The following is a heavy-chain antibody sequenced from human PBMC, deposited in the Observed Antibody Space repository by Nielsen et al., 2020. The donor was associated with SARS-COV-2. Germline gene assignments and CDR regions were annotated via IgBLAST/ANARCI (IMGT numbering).Heavy chain of an antibody. Sequence: ASVKVSCKASGYTFTGYYMHWVRQAPGQGLEWMGWINPNSGGTNYAQKFQGRVTMTRDTSISTAYMELSRLRSDDTAVYYCAREVIVVVPAAIGWFDPWGQGPLVTVSS. J-gene: IGHJ5*02. CDR3: AREVIVVVPAAIGWFDP. D-gene: IGHD2-2*02. V-gene: IGHV1-2*02. CDR2: INPNSGGT. CDR1: GYTFTGYY.